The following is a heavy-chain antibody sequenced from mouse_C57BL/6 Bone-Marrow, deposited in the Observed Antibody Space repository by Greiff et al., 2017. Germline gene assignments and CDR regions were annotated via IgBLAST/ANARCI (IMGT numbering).Heavy chain of an antibody. CDR2: IYPGDGDT. Sequence: VKLQESGPELVKPGASVKISCKASGYAFSSSWMHWVKQRPGKGLEWIGRIYPGDGDTNYNGKFKGKATLTADKSSSTAYMQLSSLTSEDSAVYCCAGCKRLAYWCQGTLVTVSA. V-gene: IGHV1-82*01. CDR3: AGCKRLAY. CDR1: GYAFSSSW. J-gene: IGHJ3*01. D-gene: IGHD3-3*01.